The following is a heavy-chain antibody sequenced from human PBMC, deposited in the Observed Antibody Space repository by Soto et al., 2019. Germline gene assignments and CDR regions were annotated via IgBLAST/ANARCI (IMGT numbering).Heavy chain of an antibody. CDR1: GFTFSSYG. J-gene: IGHJ6*02. Sequence: QVQLVESGGGVVQPGRSLRLSCAASGFTFSSYGMHWVRQAPGKGLEWVAVISYDGSNKYYADSVKGRFTISRDNSKNTLYLQMNSRRAEDTAVYYCAKDLDSGYDYGTPLYYYYGMDVWGQGTTVTVSS. V-gene: IGHV3-30*18. CDR2: ISYDGSNK. CDR3: AKDLDSGYDYGTPLYYYYGMDV. D-gene: IGHD5-12*01.